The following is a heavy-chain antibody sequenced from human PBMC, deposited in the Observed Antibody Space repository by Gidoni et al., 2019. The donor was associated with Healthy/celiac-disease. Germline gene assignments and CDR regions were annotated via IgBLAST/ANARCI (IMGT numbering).Heavy chain of an antibody. V-gene: IGHV3-30*18. J-gene: IGHJ4*02. CDR2: ISYDGSNK. CDR1: GFTFSSYG. CDR3: AKVQFGVVIWAVDY. Sequence: QVQLVESGGGVVQPGRSLRLSCAASGFTFSSYGMHWVRQAPGKGLEGVAVISYDGSNKYYADSVKGRFTISRDNSKNTLYLQMNSLRAEDTAVYYCAKVQFGVVIWAVDYWGQGTLVTVSS. D-gene: IGHD3-3*01.